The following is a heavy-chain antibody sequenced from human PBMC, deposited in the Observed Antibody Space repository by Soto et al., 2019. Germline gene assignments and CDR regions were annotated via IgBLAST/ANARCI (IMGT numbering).Heavy chain of an antibody. CDR1: GYTFTGYY. D-gene: IGHD3-10*01. CDR3: ARERTDYYGSGAFDY. J-gene: IGHJ4*02. V-gene: IGHV1-2*02. CDR2: INPNSGGT. Sequence: GASVKVSCKASGYTFTGYYMHWVRQAPGQGLEWMGWINPNSGGTNYAQKFQGRVTMTRDTSISTAYMELSRLRSEDTAVYYCARERTDYYGSGAFDYWGQGTLVTVSS.